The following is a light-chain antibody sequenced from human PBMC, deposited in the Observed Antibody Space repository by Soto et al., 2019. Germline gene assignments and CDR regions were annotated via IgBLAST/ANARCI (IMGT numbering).Light chain of an antibody. CDR3: SSYTTSNTRQIV. CDR1: SNEVGGYNY. J-gene: IGLJ1*01. CDR2: DVS. V-gene: IGLV2-14*03. Sequence: QSSLAQPASLSGSPGQSITLSCTGTSNEVGGYNYFSWYQHHPGKAPKIIIYDVSNRPSGVSIRFSGSKSDNTASLTISGLQPEDEADYHCSSYTTSNTRQIVFGTGTKVTVL.